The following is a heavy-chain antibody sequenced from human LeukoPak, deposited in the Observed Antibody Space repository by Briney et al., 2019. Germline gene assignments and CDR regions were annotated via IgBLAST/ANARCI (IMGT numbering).Heavy chain of an antibody. CDR3: ARWNPASSATDLFGYYYYYMDV. D-gene: IGHD1-1*01. J-gene: IGHJ6*03. CDR1: GYTFTSYG. CDR2: VSAYNGNT. Sequence: ASVKVSCKASGYTFTSYGISWVRQAPGQGLEWMGWVSAYNGNTNYAQKLQGRDTMTTDTSTSTAYMELRSLRSDDTAVYYCARWNPASSATDLFGYYYYYMDVWGKGTTVTVSS. V-gene: IGHV1-18*01.